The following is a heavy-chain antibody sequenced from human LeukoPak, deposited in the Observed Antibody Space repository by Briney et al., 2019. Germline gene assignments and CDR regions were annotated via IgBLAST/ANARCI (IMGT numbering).Heavy chain of an antibody. J-gene: IGHJ4*02. D-gene: IGHD3-10*01. CDR2: ISWDGGST. V-gene: IGHV3-43D*03. CDR3: AKDISDAGTGECGY. CDR1: GFTFDVYA. Sequence: GGSLRLSCAASGFTFDVYAMHWVRQAPGKGLEWVSLISWDGGSTYYADSVKGRFTISRDNSKNSLYLQMNSLRAEDTALYYCAKDISDAGTGECGYWGQGTLVTVSS.